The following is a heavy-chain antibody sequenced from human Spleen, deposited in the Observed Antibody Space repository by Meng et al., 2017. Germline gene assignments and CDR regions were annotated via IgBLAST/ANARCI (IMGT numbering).Heavy chain of an antibody. Sequence: GESLKISCAASGFTFSSYDMHWVRQATGKGLEWVSAIGTAGDTYYPGSVKGRFTISRENAKNSLYLQMNSLRAGDTAVYYCARGTDTSGHYYTDIDYWGQGTLVTVSS. CDR2: IGTAGDT. V-gene: IGHV3-13*01. J-gene: IGHJ4*02. CDR3: ARGTDTSGHYYTDIDY. D-gene: IGHD3-22*01. CDR1: GFTFSSYD.